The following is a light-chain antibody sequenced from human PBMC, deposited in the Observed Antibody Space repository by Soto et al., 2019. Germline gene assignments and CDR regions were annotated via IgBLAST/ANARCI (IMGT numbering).Light chain of an antibody. V-gene: IGKV1-39*01. CDR1: QSIAYY. J-gene: IGKJ2*01. Sequence: DIQMTQSPSSLSASVGDRVTITCRASQSIAYYLNWFQQKPGKAPKLLIYAASSLQSGVPSRFSGSGSGTVFTLTISSLQPEDFATYYCQQSSNSPMYTFGQGTKLYVK. CDR3: QQSSNSPMYT. CDR2: AAS.